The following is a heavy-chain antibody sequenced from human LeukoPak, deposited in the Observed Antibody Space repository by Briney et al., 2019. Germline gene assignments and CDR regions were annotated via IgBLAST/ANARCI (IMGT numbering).Heavy chain of an antibody. J-gene: IGHJ4*02. D-gene: IGHD1-26*01. CDR2: IIPIFSTA. Sequence: GASVKVSCKASGGTFSSYAISWVRQAPGQGLEWMGGIIPIFSTANYAQKFQGRVTITADESTSTAYMELSSLRSEDTAVYYCATRGSESNFDYWGQGTLVTVSS. CDR1: GGTFSSYA. V-gene: IGHV1-69*13. CDR3: ATRGSESNFDY.